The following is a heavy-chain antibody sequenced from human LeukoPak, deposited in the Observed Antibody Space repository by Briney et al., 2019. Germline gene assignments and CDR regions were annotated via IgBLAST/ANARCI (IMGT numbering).Heavy chain of an antibody. D-gene: IGHD1-26*01. CDR3: AKDLSRGSYYYFDY. V-gene: IGHV3-30*02. CDR2: IRYDGSNK. J-gene: IGHJ4*02. CDR1: GFTFSSYG. Sequence: GGSLRLSCAASGFTFSSYGMHWVRQAPGKGLEWVACIRYDGSNKYYADSVKGRFTISRDNSKNTLYLQMNSLRAEDTAVYYCAKDLSRGSYYYFDYWGQGTLVTVSS.